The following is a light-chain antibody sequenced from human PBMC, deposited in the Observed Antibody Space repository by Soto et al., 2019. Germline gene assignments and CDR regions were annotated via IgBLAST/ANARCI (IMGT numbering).Light chain of an antibody. V-gene: IGLV2-14*03. CDR1: SSDVGGYNY. Sequence: QSALTQPASVSGSPGQSITISCTGTSSDVGGYNYVSWYRHYPGKAPKLMLFDVSNRPSGVSNRFSGSKSGNTASLTISGLQAEDEADYYCSSYTSTSTLVVFGGGTKVTVL. J-gene: IGLJ2*01. CDR2: DVS. CDR3: SSYTSTSTLVV.